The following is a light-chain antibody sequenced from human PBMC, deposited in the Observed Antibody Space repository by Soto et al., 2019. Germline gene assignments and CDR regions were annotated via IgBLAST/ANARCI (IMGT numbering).Light chain of an antibody. J-gene: IGKJ4*01. CDR2: GAS. CDR1: QSVSSN. Sequence: EIVMTQSPATLSVSPGERTTLSCRARQSVSSNLAWYQQRPGQAPRLLIFGASTRATGIPARFSGGGSGTEFTLTISSLQSEDSAVYHCQQYNKWPLTFGGGTKVDIK. CDR3: QQYNKWPLT. V-gene: IGKV3-15*01.